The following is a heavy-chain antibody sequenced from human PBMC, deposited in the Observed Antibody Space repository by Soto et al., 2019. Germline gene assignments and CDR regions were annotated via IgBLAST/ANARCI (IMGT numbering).Heavy chain of an antibody. CDR3: ARGSGPNDAFDI. CDR2: IYYSGST. Sequence: SETLSLTCTVSGGSVSSGSYYWSWIRQPPGKGLEWIGYIYYSGSTNYDPSLKSRVTISVDTSKNQFSLKLSSVTAADTAVYYCARGSGPNDAFDIWGQGTMVTVS. V-gene: IGHV4-61*01. J-gene: IGHJ3*02. D-gene: IGHD2-15*01. CDR1: GGSVSSGSYY.